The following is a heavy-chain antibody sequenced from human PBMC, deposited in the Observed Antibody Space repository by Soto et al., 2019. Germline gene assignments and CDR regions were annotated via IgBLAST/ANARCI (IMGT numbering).Heavy chain of an antibody. CDR1: GGSISSTNYY. CDR3: ARRLFSSPWPSYFDS. Sequence: SETLSLTCTVSGGSISSTNYYWGWIRQPPGKGLEWIASIYYSGTTYFNPSLKSRVTISVDTSKNQFSLKLSSVTAADTAVYYCARRLFSSPWPSYFDSWGQGTLVTVSS. D-gene: IGHD6-13*01. J-gene: IGHJ4*02. CDR2: IYYSGTT. V-gene: IGHV4-39*01.